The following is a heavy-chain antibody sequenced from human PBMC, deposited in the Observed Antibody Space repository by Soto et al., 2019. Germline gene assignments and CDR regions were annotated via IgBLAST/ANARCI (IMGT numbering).Heavy chain of an antibody. CDR2: IHHSEST. Sequence: QVQLQESGPGLVKPSGTLSLTCAISGGSISSNNWWTWVRQSPGKGLEWIGEIHHSESTNYNPSLNSRVTISVYKSKNQFSLKLTSVTAADTADYYCARTSYYDSTGYYNMDVWGQGTTVTVSS. D-gene: IGHD3-22*01. V-gene: IGHV4-4*02. CDR1: GGSISSNNW. J-gene: IGHJ6*02. CDR3: ARTSYYDSTGYYNMDV.